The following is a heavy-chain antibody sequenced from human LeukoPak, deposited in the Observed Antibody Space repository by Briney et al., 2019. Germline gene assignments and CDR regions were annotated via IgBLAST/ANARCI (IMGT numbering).Heavy chain of an antibody. D-gene: IGHD3-3*01. V-gene: IGHV3-23*01. J-gene: IGHJ4*02. CDR3: AKACGYYGSVSGGHLDY. CDR1: GFSFSSYA. CDR2: KSGSGADT. Sequence: GGSLTLSCAASGFSFSSYAMRWVRQAPGKGLEWVSNKSGSGADTLYAVSEKRRLTIPRDDSKGTVYLQMDSLRDEDTAVYSCAKACGYYGSVSGGHLDYWGQGTLVIVSA.